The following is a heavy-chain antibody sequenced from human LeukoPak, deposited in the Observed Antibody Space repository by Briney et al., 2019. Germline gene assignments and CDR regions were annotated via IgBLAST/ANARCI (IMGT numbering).Heavy chain of an antibody. CDR1: GYTFTSYG. D-gene: IGHD2-2*02. Sequence: ASVKDSCKASGYTFTSYGISWVRQAPGQGLEWMGWISAYNGNTNYAQKLQGRVTMTTDTSTSTAYMELRSLRSDDTAVYYCARDSCSSTSCYMWGTYYYGMDVWGQGTTVTVSS. CDR2: ISAYNGNT. V-gene: IGHV1-18*01. CDR3: ARDSCSSTSCYMWGTYYYGMDV. J-gene: IGHJ6*02.